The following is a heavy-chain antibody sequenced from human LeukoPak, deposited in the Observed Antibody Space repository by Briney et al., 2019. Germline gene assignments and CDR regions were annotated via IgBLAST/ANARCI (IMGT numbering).Heavy chain of an antibody. J-gene: IGHJ5*02. Sequence: GGSLRLSCAASGFTFSSYWMSWVRQAPGKGLEWVANIKQDGSEKYYVDSVKGRFTTSRDNAKNSLYLQMNSLRAEDTAVYYCARAGVYSGYDEVDGFDPWGQGTLVTVSS. D-gene: IGHD5-12*01. V-gene: IGHV3-7*01. CDR2: IKQDGSEK. CDR3: ARAGVYSGYDEVDGFDP. CDR1: GFTFSSYW.